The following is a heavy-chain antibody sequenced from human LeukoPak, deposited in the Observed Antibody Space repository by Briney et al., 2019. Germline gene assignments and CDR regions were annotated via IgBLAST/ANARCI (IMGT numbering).Heavy chain of an antibody. CDR2: ISFDGSTK. CDR1: GFTFSSYT. CDR3: ARAAVVTGGLDL. J-gene: IGHJ2*01. D-gene: IGHD2-21*02. V-gene: IGHV3-30*03. Sequence: PGGSLRLSCAASGFTFSSYTMHWVRQAPGKGLEWLAVISFDGSTKYYADAVRGRVPISRDNSRNTMFLEINSLIPEDTAVYFCARAAVVTGGLDLWGRGTLVTVSS.